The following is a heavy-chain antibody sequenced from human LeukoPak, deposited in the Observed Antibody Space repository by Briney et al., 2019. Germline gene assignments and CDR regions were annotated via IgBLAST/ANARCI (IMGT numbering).Heavy chain of an antibody. V-gene: IGHV1-46*01. D-gene: IGHD2-2*01. CDR2: INPSGGST. Sequence: ASVKVSCKASGNTFTSYYMHWVRQAPGQGLEWMGIINPSGGSTSYAQKFQGRVTMTRDTSTSTVYMELSSLRSEDTAVYYCATDIVVVPAAPQSAFDIWGQGTMVTVSS. J-gene: IGHJ3*02. CDR3: ATDIVVVPAAPQSAFDI. CDR1: GNTFTSYY.